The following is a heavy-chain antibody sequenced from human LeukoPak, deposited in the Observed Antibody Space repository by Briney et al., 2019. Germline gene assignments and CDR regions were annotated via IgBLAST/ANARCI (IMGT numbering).Heavy chain of an antibody. CDR1: GGTFSSYA. D-gene: IGHD3-22*01. V-gene: IGHV1-69*05. CDR3: ASSLYYYDSSGYYEPLGY. CDR2: IIPIFGTA. Sequence: ASVKVSCKASGGTFSSYAISWVRQAPGQGLEWMGGIIPIFGTANYAQKFQGRVTITTDESTSTAYMELSSLRSEDTAVYYCASSLYYYDSSGYYEPLGYWGQGTLVTVSS. J-gene: IGHJ4*02.